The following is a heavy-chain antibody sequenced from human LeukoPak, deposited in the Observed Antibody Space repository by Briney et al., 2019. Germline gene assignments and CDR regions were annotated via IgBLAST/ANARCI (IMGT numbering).Heavy chain of an antibody. D-gene: IGHD3-22*01. CDR2: IYTSGST. J-gene: IGHJ4*02. CDR1: GGSISSYY. Sequence: SETLSLTCTVSGGSISSYYWSWIRQPAGKGLEWIGRIYTSGSTNYNPSLKSRVTISVDTSKNQFSLKLSSVTAADTAVYYCARGRRLYTSGYSRFDYWGQGTLVTVSS. CDR3: ARGRRLYTSGYSRFDY. V-gene: IGHV4-4*07.